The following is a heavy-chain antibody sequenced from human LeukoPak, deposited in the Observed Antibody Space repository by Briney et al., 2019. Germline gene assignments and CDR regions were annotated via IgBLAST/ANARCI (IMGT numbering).Heavy chain of an antibody. CDR2: INHSGST. V-gene: IGHV4-34*01. CDR3: ARIDYEDLSALYYYGMDV. Sequence: NPSETLSLTCAVYGGSFSGYYWSWIRQPPGKGLEWIGEINHSGSTNYNPSLKSRVTISVDKSKNQFSLKLSSVTAADTAVYYCARIDYEDLSALYYYGMDVWGQGTTVTVSS. CDR1: GGSFSGYY. J-gene: IGHJ6*02. D-gene: IGHD4-17*01.